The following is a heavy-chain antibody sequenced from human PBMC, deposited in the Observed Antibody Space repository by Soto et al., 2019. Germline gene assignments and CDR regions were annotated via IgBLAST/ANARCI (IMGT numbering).Heavy chain of an antibody. CDR3: ARLGYCTGTSCYTFDS. CDR2: INPSDSYT. Sequence: GESLKISCQGSGYSFTSYWIGWVRQRPGKGLEWMGRINPSDSYTTYSPSFQGHVTISTDKSFSTAYLQWSGLKASDTAMYYCARLGYCTGTSCYTFDSWGQGSLVTVSS. V-gene: IGHV5-10-1*01. CDR1: GYSFTSYW. J-gene: IGHJ4*02. D-gene: IGHD2-2*02.